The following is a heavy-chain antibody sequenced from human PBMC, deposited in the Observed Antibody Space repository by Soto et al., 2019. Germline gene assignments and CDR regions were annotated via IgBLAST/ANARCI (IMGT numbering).Heavy chain of an antibody. V-gene: IGHV4-59*01. CDR1: GGSISSYY. J-gene: IGHJ6*02. D-gene: IGHD2-15*01. Sequence: QVQLQESGPGLVKPSETLSLTCTVSGGSISSYYWSWIRQPPGKGLEWIGYIYYSGSTNYNPSLKSRXXIXVXXSKNQCSLKLSSATAADTAVYFCARARWLVADFNVWGQGTAVTVSS. CDR3: ARARWLVADFNV. CDR2: IYYSGST.